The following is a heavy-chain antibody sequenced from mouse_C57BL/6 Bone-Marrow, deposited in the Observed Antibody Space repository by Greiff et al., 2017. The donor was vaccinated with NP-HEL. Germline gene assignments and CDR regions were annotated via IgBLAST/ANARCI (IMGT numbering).Heavy chain of an antibody. CDR1: GYTFNSYW. CDR2: IYPGSGST. CDR3: AKVVGSSL. D-gene: IGHD1-1*01. Sequence: VQLQQPGAELVKPGASVKMSCKASGYTFNSYWINWVKQRPGHGLEWIGDIYPGSGSTTNNEKYKRKATLTVATSSSTASMKHSSLTSEGAAVYYCAKVVGSSLWGKGTTLTVAT. J-gene: IGHJ2*01. V-gene: IGHV1-55*01.